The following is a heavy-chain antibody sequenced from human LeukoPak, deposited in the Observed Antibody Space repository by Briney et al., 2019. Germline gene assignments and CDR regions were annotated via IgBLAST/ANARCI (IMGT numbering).Heavy chain of an antibody. Sequence: PSETLSLTCTVSGASISSGSYYWIWIRQSAGKGLEWIGRIYTSGSTYYSPSLKSRVTMSLDTSKNQFSLKLNPVTAADTALYYCARARGDYAYYFDYWGQGTLVTVSS. CDR1: GASISSGSYY. CDR3: ARARGDYAYYFDY. V-gene: IGHV4-61*02. D-gene: IGHD2-21*01. CDR2: IYTSGST. J-gene: IGHJ4*02.